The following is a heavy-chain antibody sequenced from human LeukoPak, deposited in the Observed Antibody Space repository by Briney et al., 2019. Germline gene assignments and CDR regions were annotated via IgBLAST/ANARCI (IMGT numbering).Heavy chain of an antibody. J-gene: IGHJ5*01. CDR1: GGSISSYY. CDR2: IYYSGST. V-gene: IGHV4-59*08. Sequence: SETLSLTCTVSGGSISSYYWSWIRQPPGKGLEWIGYIYYSGSTNYNPSLKSRVTVSVDTSKNQFSLRLTSVTAADTAVYYCARSVPSLDYLFDSWGHGTLVTVSS. CDR3: ARSVPSLDYLFDS. D-gene: IGHD4-11*01.